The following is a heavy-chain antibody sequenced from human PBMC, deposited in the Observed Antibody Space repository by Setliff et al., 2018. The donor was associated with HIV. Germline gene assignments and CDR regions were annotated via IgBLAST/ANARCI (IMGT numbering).Heavy chain of an antibody. D-gene: IGHD5-12*01. CDR3: ARGNSDYVYLDC. J-gene: IGHJ4*02. CDR1: NGSIGTYY. CDR2: IYFTGPT. V-gene: IGHV4-59*01. Sequence: SETLSLTCTVSNGSIGTYYWTWIRQPPGKGLEYIGYIYFTGPTKFNPSLKSRVTMSVDTSKKQFSLKLSSVTAADTAVYYCARGNSDYVYLDCWGQGALVTVSS.